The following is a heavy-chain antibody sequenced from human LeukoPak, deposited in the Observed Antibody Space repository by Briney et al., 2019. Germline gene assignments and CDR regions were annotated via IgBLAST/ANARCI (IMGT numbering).Heavy chain of an antibody. CDR1: GFTFSSYS. J-gene: IGHJ4*02. CDR2: ISSSSGTI. D-gene: IGHD5-18*01. Sequence: GGSLRLSCAASGFTFSSYSMNWVRQAPGKGLEWVSYISSSSGTIYYADSVKGRFTISRDNAKNSLYLQMSSLRDEDTAGYYCARVGYGPPFEYWGQGTLVTVSS. CDR3: ARVGYGPPFEY. V-gene: IGHV3-48*02.